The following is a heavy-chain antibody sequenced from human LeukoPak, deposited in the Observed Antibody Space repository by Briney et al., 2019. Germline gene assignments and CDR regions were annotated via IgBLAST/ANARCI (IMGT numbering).Heavy chain of an antibody. V-gene: IGHV4-38-2*02. CDR1: GYSLTSGYD. J-gene: IGHJ6*03. CDR3: ARDSVFNPMDV. D-gene: IGHD3-10*01. CDR2: IYHSGVT. Sequence: SETLSLTCTVSGYSLTSGYDWGWIRQPPGKGLEWIGHIYHSGVTYHNPSLKSRVIISVDTSKNQISLMLSSVTAADTAVYYCARDSVFNPMDVWGEGTTVTVSS.